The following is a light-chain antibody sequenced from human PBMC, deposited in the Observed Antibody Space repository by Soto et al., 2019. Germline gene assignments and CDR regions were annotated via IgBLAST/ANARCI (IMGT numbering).Light chain of an antibody. CDR2: YDD. CDR3: AAWDDSLNGWV. V-gene: IGLV1-36*01. J-gene: IGLJ3*02. Sequence: QSVLTQPPSASEAPRQRVTISCSGSSSNIGTNGVNWYQQLPGKAPKLLIYYDDLLPSGVSDRFSGSKSGTPASLAISGLQSEDEADYYCAAWDDSLNGWVFGGGTKLTVL. CDR1: SSNIGTNG.